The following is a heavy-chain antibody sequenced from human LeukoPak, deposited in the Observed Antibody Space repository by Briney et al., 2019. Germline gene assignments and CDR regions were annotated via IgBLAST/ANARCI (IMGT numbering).Heavy chain of an antibody. Sequence: SETLSLTCTVSGGSISSYYWSWIRQPPGKGLEWIGYIYYSGSTNYNPSLKSRVTISVDTSKNQFSLKLSTVTAADTAVYYCARMKDDGNKRLYLDYWGQGTLVTVSS. J-gene: IGHJ4*02. CDR2: IYYSGST. D-gene: IGHD2/OR15-2a*01. CDR3: ARMKDDGNKRLYLDY. CDR1: GGSISSYY. V-gene: IGHV4-59*01.